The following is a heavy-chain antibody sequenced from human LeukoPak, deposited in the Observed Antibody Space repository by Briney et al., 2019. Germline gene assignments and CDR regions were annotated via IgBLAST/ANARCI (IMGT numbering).Heavy chain of an antibody. CDR3: AKDYYYGSGRRTFDY. CDR1: GFTFSSYG. Sequence: GGSLRLSCAASGFTFSSYGMHWVRQAPGKGLEWVAVISYDGSNKYYADSVKGRFTISRDNSKNTLYLQMNSLRAEDTAVYYCAKDYYYGSGRRTFDYWGQGTLVTVSS. D-gene: IGHD3-10*01. CDR2: ISYDGSNK. J-gene: IGHJ4*02. V-gene: IGHV3-30*18.